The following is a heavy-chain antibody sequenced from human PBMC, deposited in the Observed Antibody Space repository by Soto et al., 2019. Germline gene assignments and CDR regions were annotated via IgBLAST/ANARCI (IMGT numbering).Heavy chain of an antibody. Sequence: SVKVSCKASGGTFSSYTISCVRQAPGQGLEWMGRIIPILGIANYAQKFQGRVTITADKSTSTAYMELSSLRSEDTAVYYCARGVVAATPLPYYYYYGMDVWGQGTTVTVSS. V-gene: IGHV1-69*02. CDR1: GGTFSSYT. D-gene: IGHD2-15*01. CDR2: IIPILGIA. CDR3: ARGVVAATPLPYYYYYGMDV. J-gene: IGHJ6*02.